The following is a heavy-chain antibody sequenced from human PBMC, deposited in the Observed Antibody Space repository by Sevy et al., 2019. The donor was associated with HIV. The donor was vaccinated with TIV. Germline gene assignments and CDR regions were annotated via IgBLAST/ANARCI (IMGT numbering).Heavy chain of an antibody. D-gene: IGHD3-16*02. CDR2: FDPDNWGT. Sequence: ASVKVSCQVSGDSLTELNLSWVRQSPGKGIEWMGGFDPDNWGTIYAQRFQGRVTMTEDKSADTANLELTSLQSGGSAVYFCATIRTGRNWYGESFYQCAAVDFWGQGTTVTVSS. CDR3: ATIRTGRNWYGESFYQCAAVDF. J-gene: IGHJ5*01. CDR1: GDSLTELN. V-gene: IGHV1-24*01.